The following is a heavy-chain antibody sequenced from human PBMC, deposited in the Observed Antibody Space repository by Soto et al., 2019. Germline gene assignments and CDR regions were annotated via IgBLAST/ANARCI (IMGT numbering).Heavy chain of an antibody. Sequence: EAQLVESGGGLVQPGGSLRLSCAASGFTFTNYWMSWVRQAPGKGLEWVANIKQDGSEKYYADSAKGRFIISRDNAKTSLYRQMNSLRAEDTAGYYCARVICVFWSGYPEGGFDYWGQGTPVTVSS. D-gene: IGHD3-3*01. J-gene: IGHJ4*02. CDR1: GFTFTNYW. CDR2: IKQDGSEK. V-gene: IGHV3-7*01. CDR3: ARVICVFWSGYPEGGFDY.